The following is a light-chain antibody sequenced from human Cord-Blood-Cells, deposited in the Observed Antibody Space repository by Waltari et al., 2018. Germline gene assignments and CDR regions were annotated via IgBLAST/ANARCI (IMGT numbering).Light chain of an antibody. CDR1: KLGDKY. CDR2: QDS. CDR3: QAWDSKRVV. V-gene: IGLV3-1*01. J-gene: IGLJ2*01. Sequence: SYELTQPPSVSVSPGQTASFTCSGDKLGDKYACWYQQKPGQSPVLVIYQDSKRPSGIPERFSGSNSGNTATLTISGTQAMDEADYYCQAWDSKRVVFGGGTKLTVL.